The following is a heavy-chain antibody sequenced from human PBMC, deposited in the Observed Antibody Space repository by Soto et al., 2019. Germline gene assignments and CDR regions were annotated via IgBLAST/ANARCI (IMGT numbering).Heavy chain of an antibody. CDR2: IIPILGIA. Sequence: QVQLVQSGAEVKKPGSSVKVSCKASGGTFSSYTISWVRRAPGQGLEWMGRIIPILGIANYAQKFQGRVTSTADKSTSTAYMELSSLRSEDTAVYYCARIVVAASEEPDYYYYGMDVWGQGTTVTVSS. V-gene: IGHV1-69*02. D-gene: IGHD2-15*01. CDR1: GGTFSSYT. CDR3: ARIVVAASEEPDYYYYGMDV. J-gene: IGHJ6*02.